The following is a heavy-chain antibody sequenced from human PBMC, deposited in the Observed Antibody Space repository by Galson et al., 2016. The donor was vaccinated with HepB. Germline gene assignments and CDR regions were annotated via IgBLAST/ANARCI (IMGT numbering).Heavy chain of an antibody. CDR3: TNWLSHHFDY. V-gene: IGHV3-23*01. CDR2: IDGPTPNT. Sequence: SLRLSCAASGLTSRNYALSWVRRAPGKGLEWVSHIDGPTPNTHNADSVRGRFSIYRDNSRDTLYLHRESLTAEESAIYYCTNWLSHHFDYWGQGTRGTFSS. D-gene: IGHD6-19*01. CDR1: GLTSRNYA. J-gene: IGHJ4*02.